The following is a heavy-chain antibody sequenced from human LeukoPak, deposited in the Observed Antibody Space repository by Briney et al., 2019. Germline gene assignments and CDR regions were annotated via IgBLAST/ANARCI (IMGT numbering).Heavy chain of an antibody. CDR2: INQDGSEN. V-gene: IGHV3-7*03. CDR1: GFTFSNAW. D-gene: IGHD3-9*01. J-gene: IGHJ4*02. CDR3: ARAGYYDVFTGYFD. Sequence: GGSLRLSCAASGFTFSNAWMSWVRQAPGKGLEWVANINQDGSENHYVDSVKGRFTISRDNAKNSLYLQMNSLRAEDTAMYYCARAGYYDVFTGYFDWGQGTLVTVSS.